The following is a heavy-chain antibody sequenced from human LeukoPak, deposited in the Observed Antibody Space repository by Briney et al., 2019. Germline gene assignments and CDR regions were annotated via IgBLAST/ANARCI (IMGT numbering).Heavy chain of an antibody. V-gene: IGHV3-33*01. D-gene: IGHD3-22*01. J-gene: IGHJ4*02. CDR2: XWYDGSNK. Sequence: MXWXXXXXGXGLEWVAVXWYDGSNKYYADSVKRRFTISRDNSKNTLYLQMNSLRAEDTAVYYCARDLNYYDSSGYYNYWGQGSLVTVYS. CDR3: ARDLNYYDSSGYYNY.